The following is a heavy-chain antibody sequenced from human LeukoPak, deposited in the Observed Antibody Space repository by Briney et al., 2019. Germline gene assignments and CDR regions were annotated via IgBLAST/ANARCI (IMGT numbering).Heavy chain of an antibody. CDR2: ISGHNDNP. CDR3: ARDSDVVVPAAYGMDV. CDR1: GYTFSNYA. J-gene: IGHJ6*02. Sequence: GASVKVSCKASGYTFSNYAITWVRQAPGQGLEWMGWISGHNDNPNYAQKFQGRVTMTADTSTSTAYMELRSLRSDDTAVYYCARDSDVVVPAAYGMDVWGQGTTVTVSS. D-gene: IGHD2-2*01. V-gene: IGHV1-18*01.